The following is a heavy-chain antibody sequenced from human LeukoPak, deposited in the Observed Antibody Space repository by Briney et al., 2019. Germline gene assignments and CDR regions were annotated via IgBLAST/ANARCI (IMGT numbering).Heavy chain of an antibody. J-gene: IGHJ4*02. CDR2: IYHGGSI. D-gene: IGHD4-17*01. CDR3: AGLNYGEPREDYFDY. CDR1: GGSISSTDW. V-gene: IGHV4-4*02. Sequence: SETLSLTCAVSGGSISSTDWWSWVRQPPGKGLEWIGQIYHGGSINFNPSLKSRVTISVDTSKNQFSLKLSSVTAADTAVYYCAGLNYGEPREDYFDYWGQGTLVTVSS.